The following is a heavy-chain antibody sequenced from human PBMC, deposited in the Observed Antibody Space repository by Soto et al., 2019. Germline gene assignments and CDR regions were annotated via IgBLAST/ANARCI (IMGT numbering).Heavy chain of an antibody. CDR3: ARKRQLVYFDY. CDR1: GYTFTYYT. Sequence: QVQLVQSGAEVKEPGASVKVSCKASGYTFTYYTIHWVRQAPGQGLEWMGSISSGNGNTKFSQKFQDRVTFTRDTSAATAYMELGSLRSADTAVYYCARKRQLVYFDYWGQGTLVTVSS. CDR2: ISSGNGNT. J-gene: IGHJ4*02. V-gene: IGHV1-3*01. D-gene: IGHD6-6*01.